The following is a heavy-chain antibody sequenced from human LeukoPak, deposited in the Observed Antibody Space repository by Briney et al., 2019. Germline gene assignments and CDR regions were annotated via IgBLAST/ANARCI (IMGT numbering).Heavy chain of an antibody. J-gene: IGHJ5*02. CDR3: ARSGGSTNWFDP. Sequence: PSQTLSLTCTVSGGSISSGGYYWSWIRQHPGKGLEWIGYIYYSGSTYYNPSLKSRVTISVDTSKNQFSLRLSSVTAADTAVYYCARSGGSTNWFDPWGQGTLVTVSS. CDR1: GGSISSGGYY. V-gene: IGHV4-31*03. CDR2: IYYSGST. D-gene: IGHD2-2*01.